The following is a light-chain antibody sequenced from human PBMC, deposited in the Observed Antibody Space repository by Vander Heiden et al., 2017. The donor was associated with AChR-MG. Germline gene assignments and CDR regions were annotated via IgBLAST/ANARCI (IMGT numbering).Light chain of an antibody. Sequence: QSALPQPASVSGSPGQSLTISCTGTSSDVGVYNYVSWYQQHPGKAPKLMTYDVSKRPSGVSTRFSGSKSGNTASLTISGLQAEDEADYYCTAYTITNTWVFGGGTKVTVL. V-gene: IGLV2-14*01. CDR1: SSDVGVYNY. CDR3: TAYTITNTWV. CDR2: DVS. J-gene: IGLJ3*02.